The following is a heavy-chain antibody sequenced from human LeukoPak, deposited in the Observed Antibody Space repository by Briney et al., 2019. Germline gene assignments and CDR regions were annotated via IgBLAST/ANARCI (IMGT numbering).Heavy chain of an antibody. D-gene: IGHD3-22*01. V-gene: IGHV3-23*01. J-gene: IGHJ4*02. Sequence: GGSLRLSCAASGFTFTHYAMSWVRQAPGKGLEWVSSISSSGGSTHYADSVKGRFTISRDDSKNMLHLQMNSLRVEDTAVYYCARDGTYYYDSSGPRYWGQGTLVTVSS. CDR1: GFTFTHYA. CDR2: ISSSGGST. CDR3: ARDGTYYYDSSGPRY.